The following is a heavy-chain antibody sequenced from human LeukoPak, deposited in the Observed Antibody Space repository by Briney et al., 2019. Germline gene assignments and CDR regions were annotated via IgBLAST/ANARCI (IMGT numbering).Heavy chain of an antibody. D-gene: IGHD2-15*01. Sequence: GASVKVPCTASGYTFTSNHIHWVRQAPGQGLEWMGIINPSGRSTNYAHKFQGRVTMTSDTSTGTVYMELSSLRSEDTAVYYCAREQGQVPGPLVVAGTYYFDYWGQGTLVTVSS. J-gene: IGHJ4*02. CDR1: GYTFTSNH. V-gene: IGHV1-46*01. CDR2: INPSGRST. CDR3: AREQGQVPGPLVVAGTYYFDY.